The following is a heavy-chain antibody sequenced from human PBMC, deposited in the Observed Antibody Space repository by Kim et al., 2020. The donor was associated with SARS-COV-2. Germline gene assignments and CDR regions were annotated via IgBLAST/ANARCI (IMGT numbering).Heavy chain of an antibody. CDR1: GGSFSGYY. Sequence: SETLSLTCAVYGGSFSGYYWSWIRQPPGKGLEWIGEINHSGSTNYNPSLKSRVTISVDTSKNQFSLKLSSVTAADTAVYYCARALSTMVRGVLNYYYYYG. J-gene: IGHJ6*01. CDR3: ARALSTMVRGVLNYYYYYG. CDR2: INHSGST. D-gene: IGHD3-10*01. V-gene: IGHV4-34*01.